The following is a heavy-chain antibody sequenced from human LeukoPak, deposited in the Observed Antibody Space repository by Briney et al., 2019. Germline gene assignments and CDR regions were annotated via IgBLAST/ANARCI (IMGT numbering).Heavy chain of an antibody. Sequence: SETLSLTCAVYGGSFSGYYWSWIRQPPGKGLEWIGYIYYSGSTNYNPSLKSRVTISVDTSKNQFSLKLSSVTAADTAVYYCARGAMGCSSTSCYAGDAFDIWGQGTMVTVSS. J-gene: IGHJ3*02. CDR1: GGSFSGYY. CDR3: ARGAMGCSSTSCYAGDAFDI. D-gene: IGHD2-2*01. V-gene: IGHV4-59*01. CDR2: IYYSGST.